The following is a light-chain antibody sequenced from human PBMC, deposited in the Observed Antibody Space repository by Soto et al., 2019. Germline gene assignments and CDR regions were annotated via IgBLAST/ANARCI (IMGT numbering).Light chain of an antibody. V-gene: IGKV1-39*01. CDR3: QQSYSLPYT. CDR2: AAS. Sequence: DIQMTQSPSSLSASVGDRVTITCRASQSVGSLLNWFQQRPGIAPKLLIYAASTLQSGAPSRFSGIGAGTHFTLIISSLQPEDFATYYCQQSYSLPYTFGQGTKLEI. J-gene: IGKJ2*01. CDR1: QSVGSL.